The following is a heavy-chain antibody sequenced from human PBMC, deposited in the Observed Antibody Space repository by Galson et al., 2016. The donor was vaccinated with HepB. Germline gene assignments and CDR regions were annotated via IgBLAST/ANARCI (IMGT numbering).Heavy chain of an antibody. CDR2: MGPAGDK. CDR1: GFTFNDYD. V-gene: IGHV3-13*01. D-gene: IGHD7-27*01. CDR3: ASGAHWGHAF. Sequence: SLRLSCAISGFTFNDYDMHWVRQGTGESLEWVATMGPAGDKYYPGSVKGRFTVSRESAKNSFYLQMDSLRAGDSGVYYCASGAHWGHAFWGQGTLVTVSS. J-gene: IGHJ4*02.